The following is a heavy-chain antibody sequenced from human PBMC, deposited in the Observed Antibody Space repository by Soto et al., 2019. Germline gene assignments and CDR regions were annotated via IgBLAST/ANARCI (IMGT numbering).Heavy chain of an antibody. D-gene: IGHD2-2*01. CDR1: GYIFTSYW. CDR2: IDPSDSYT. CDR3: ARTPYCSSTSRYYGMDV. V-gene: IGHV5-10-1*01. J-gene: IGHJ6*02. Sequence: GESRKISCKGSGYIFTSYWISCVRQMPGKGLEWMGRIDPSDSYTNYSPSFQGHVTISADKSISTAYLQWSSLKASDTAMYYCARTPYCSSTSRYYGMDVRGQGTKVTVS.